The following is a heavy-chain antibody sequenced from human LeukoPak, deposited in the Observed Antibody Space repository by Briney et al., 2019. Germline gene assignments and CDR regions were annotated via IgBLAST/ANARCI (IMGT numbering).Heavy chain of an antibody. V-gene: IGHV3-48*02. J-gene: IGHJ4*02. D-gene: IGHD1-1*01. CDR2: ISSTSSTI. CDR1: GFTFSSYG. Sequence: TGGSLRLSCVASGFTFSSYGMHWVRQAPGKGLEWVSYISSTSSTIYYADSVKGRFTISRDNAKNSLYLQMNSLRDEDTALYYCARSGNYDCWGQGTLVTVSS. CDR3: ARSGNYDC.